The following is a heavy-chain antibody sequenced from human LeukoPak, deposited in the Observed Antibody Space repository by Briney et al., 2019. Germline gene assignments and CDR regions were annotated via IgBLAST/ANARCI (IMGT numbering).Heavy chain of an antibody. CDR1: GFTFSSYA. Sequence: GGSLRLSCAASGFTFSSYAMSWVRQAPGKGLEWVSAISGSGGSTYYADSVEGRFTISRDNSKNTLYLQMNSLRAEDTAVYYCAKVRDDFWSGYYIEGISVFDYWGQGTLVTVSS. CDR3: AKVRDDFWSGYYIEGISVFDY. D-gene: IGHD3-3*01. J-gene: IGHJ4*02. CDR2: ISGSGGST. V-gene: IGHV3-23*01.